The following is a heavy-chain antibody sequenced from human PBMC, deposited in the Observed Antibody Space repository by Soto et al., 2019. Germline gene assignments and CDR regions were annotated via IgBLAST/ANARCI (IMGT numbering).Heavy chain of an antibody. D-gene: IGHD3-22*01. Sequence: SETLSLTCSVSCVYMNEWVLLGLEIAQPPGKGLEWIGYVHHSGRTYYNPSLKSRVKMSVDTSANQFSLSLSSVTVADTAVYYCARDRDYFDNSGYLHFFDFWGPGILVTVSS. CDR1: CVYMNEWVLL. V-gene: IGHV4-31*03. J-gene: IGHJ4*02. CDR2: VHHSGRT. CDR3: ARDRDYFDNSGYLHFFDF.